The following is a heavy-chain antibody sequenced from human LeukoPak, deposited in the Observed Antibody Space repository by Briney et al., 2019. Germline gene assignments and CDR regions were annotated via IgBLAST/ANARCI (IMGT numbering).Heavy chain of an antibody. V-gene: IGHV3-23*01. Sequence: GGSLRLSCAASGFTFSSYALSWVHQAPGKGLEWVSGISGSGGSTYYADSVKGRFTISRDNSKNTLYLQMSSLRAEDTAVYYCAKHVTPLLFGMDVWGQGTTVTVSS. J-gene: IGHJ6*02. CDR3: AKHVTPLLFGMDV. CDR1: GFTFSSYA. D-gene: IGHD1-14*01. CDR2: ISGSGGST.